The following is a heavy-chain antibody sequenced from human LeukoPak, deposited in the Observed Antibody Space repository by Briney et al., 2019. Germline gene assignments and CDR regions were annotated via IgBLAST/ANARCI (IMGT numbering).Heavy chain of an antibody. J-gene: IGHJ5*01. CDR2: IESNGLT. CDR1: GFTFSSYW. CDR3: AKAATYFYGSVTYDWFES. D-gene: IGHD3-10*01. Sequence: PGGSLRLSCEASGFTFSSYWMHWVRQVPGKGLMWVSRIESNGLTLYADSVRDRFTISRDNGESTIYLQMNSLRVDDTAIYYCAKAATYFYGSVTYDWFESWGQGTLVTVSS. V-gene: IGHV3-74*01.